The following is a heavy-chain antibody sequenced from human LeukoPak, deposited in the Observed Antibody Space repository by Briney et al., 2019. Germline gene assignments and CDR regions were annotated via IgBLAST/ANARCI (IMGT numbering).Heavy chain of an antibody. V-gene: IGHV4-59*01. J-gene: IGHJ5*02. CDR1: GGSISSYY. D-gene: IGHD4-17*01. CDR3: ARDESRGDSNWFDP. CDR2: IYYSGST. Sequence: SETLSLTCTVSGGSISSYYWSWIRQPPGKGLEWIGYIYYSGSTNYNPSLKSRVTISVDTSKNQFSLKLSSVTAADTAVYYCARDESRGDSNWFDPWGQGTLVTVSS.